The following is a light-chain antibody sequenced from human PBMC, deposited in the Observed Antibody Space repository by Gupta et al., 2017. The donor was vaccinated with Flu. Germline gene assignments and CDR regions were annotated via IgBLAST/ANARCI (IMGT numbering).Light chain of an antibody. J-gene: IGKJ1*01. CDR1: QSISSY. CDR2: AAS. CDR3: QQIDSNPTWT. Sequence: SSLSASVGDRVTITCRASQSISSYLNWYQQKPGKAPKLLIYAASSLQSGVPSRFSGSGYGTDFTLTISSRQPEDFATYYCQQIDSNPTWTFGHGTKVEIK. V-gene: IGKV1-39*01.